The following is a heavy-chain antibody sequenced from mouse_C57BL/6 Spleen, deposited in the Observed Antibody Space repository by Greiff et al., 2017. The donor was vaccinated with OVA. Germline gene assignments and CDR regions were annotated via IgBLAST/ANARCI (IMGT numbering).Heavy chain of an antibody. D-gene: IGHD1-1*01. Sequence: VQLQQSVAELVRPGASVKLSCTASGFNIKNTYMHWVKQRPEQGLEWIGRIDPANGNTKYAPKFQGKAIITAATSSNTAYLQLSSLTSEDTAIYYCASYYYGSSYFDYWGQGTTLTVSS. V-gene: IGHV14-3*01. CDR1: GFNIKNTY. J-gene: IGHJ2*01. CDR2: IDPANGNT. CDR3: ASYYYGSSYFDY.